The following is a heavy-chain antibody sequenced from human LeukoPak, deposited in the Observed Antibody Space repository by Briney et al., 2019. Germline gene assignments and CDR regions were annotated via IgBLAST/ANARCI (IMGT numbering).Heavy chain of an antibody. CDR3: ARVGPYYDSSGYYISPLSPPFDY. D-gene: IGHD3-22*01. J-gene: IGHJ4*02. Sequence: GASVKVSCKASGYTFTSYGISWVRQAPGQGLEWMGWISAYNGNTNYAQKLQGRVTMTTDTSTSTAYMELRSLRSDDTAVYYCARVGPYYDSSGYYISPLSPPFDYWGQGTLVTVSS. V-gene: IGHV1-18*01. CDR1: GYTFTSYG. CDR2: ISAYNGNT.